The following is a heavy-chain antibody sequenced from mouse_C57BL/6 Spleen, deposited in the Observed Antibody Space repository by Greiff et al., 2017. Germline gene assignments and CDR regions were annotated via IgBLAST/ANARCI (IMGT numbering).Heavy chain of an antibody. CDR3: TNYYGSSYGGPYYAMDY. V-gene: IGHV5-9-1*02. D-gene: IGHD1-1*01. CDR1: GFTFSSYA. CDR2: ISSGGDYI. J-gene: IGHJ4*01. Sequence: EVHLVESGEGLVKPGGSLKLSCAASGFTFSSYAMSWVRQTPEKRLEWVAYISSGGDYIYYADTVKGRFTISRDNARNTLYLQMSSLKSEDTAMYYCTNYYGSSYGGPYYAMDYWGQGTSVTVSS.